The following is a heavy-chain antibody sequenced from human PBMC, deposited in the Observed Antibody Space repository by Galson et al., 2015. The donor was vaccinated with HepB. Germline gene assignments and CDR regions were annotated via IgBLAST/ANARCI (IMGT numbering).Heavy chain of an antibody. CDR3: AKDPYLYSALAGTMAGFDY. Sequence: SLRLSCAASGFTFSNYGMHWVRQAPGKGLEWVAVISYDGSNKYYADSVKGRFTISRDNSKNTLYLQMNSLRAEDTALYYCAKDPYLYSALAGTMAGFDYWAREPRSPSPQ. CDR1: GFTFSNYG. V-gene: IGHV3-30*18. D-gene: IGHD6-19*01. J-gene: IGHJ4*02. CDR2: ISYDGSNK.